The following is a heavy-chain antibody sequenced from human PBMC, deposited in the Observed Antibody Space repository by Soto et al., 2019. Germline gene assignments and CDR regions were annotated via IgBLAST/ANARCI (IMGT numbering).Heavy chain of an antibody. J-gene: IGHJ5*02. CDR2: IYWNDDK. D-gene: IGHD5-12*01. V-gene: IGHV2-5*01. CDR1: GFSLSTSGVG. Sequence: GSGPTLVNPTQTLTLTCTFSGFSLSTSGVGVGWIRQPPGKALEWLALIYWNDDKRYSPSLKSRLTITKDTSKNQVVLTMTNMDPVDTATYYCAHNKWSGYPRFLDPWGQGTLVTVSS. CDR3: AHNKWSGYPRFLDP.